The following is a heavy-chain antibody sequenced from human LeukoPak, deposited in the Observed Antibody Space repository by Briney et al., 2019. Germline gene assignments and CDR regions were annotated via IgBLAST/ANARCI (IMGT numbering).Heavy chain of an antibody. D-gene: IGHD3-16*02. CDR2: IYYSGST. J-gene: IGHJ5*02. CDR1: GGSISSYY. Sequence: SETLSLTCTVSGGSISSYYWSWIRQPPGKGLEWIGYIYYSGSTNYNPSLKSRVTISVDTSKNQFSLKLSSVTAADTAVYYCARAEGDYVWGSYRFNWFDPWGQGTLVTVSS. V-gene: IGHV4-59*08. CDR3: ARAEGDYVWGSYRFNWFDP.